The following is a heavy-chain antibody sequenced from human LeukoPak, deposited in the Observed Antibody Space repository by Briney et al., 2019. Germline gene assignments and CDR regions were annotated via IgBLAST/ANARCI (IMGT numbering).Heavy chain of an antibody. J-gene: IGHJ4*02. V-gene: IGHV3-21*01. CDR2: ISSSSSYI. CDR1: GFTFSSYS. Sequence: GGSLRLSCAASGFTFSSYSMNWVRQAPGKGLEWVSSISSSSSYIYYADSVKGRFTISRDNAKNSLYLQMNSLSAEDTAVYYCARDDHDSSGYYFDYWGQGTLVTVSS. CDR3: ARDDHDSSGYYFDY. D-gene: IGHD3-22*01.